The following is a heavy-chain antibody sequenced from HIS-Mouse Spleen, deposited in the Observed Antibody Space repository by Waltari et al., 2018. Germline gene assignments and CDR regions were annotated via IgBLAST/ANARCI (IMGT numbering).Heavy chain of an antibody. CDR2: INPNSGGT. Sequence: QVQLVQSGAEVKKPGASVKVSCKASGYTFTGYYMHWVRQSPGQGLEWMGWINPNSGGTNYAQKFQGRVTMTRDTSISTAYMELSRLRSDDTAVYYCARARPLKLGNDAFDIWGQGTMVTVSS. J-gene: IGHJ3*02. D-gene: IGHD7-27*01. V-gene: IGHV1-2*02. CDR1: GYTFTGYY. CDR3: ARARPLKLGNDAFDI.